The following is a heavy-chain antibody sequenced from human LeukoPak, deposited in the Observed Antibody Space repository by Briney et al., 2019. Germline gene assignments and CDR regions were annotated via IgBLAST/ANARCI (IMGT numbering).Heavy chain of an antibody. D-gene: IGHD6-19*01. Sequence: ASVKVSCKASGYTFTGYYIYWVRQAPGQGLEWMGWINSDSGGTNNAQKFQGRVTMTRDTSISTAYVEVSSLRSDDTAVYYCARATKVVSGKAAWFDPWGQGTLVTVSS. J-gene: IGHJ5*02. V-gene: IGHV1-2*02. CDR2: INSDSGGT. CDR3: ARATKVVSGKAAWFDP. CDR1: GYTFTGYY.